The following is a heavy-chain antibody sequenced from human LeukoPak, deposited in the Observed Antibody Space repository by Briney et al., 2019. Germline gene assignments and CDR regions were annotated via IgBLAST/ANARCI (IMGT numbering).Heavy chain of an antibody. J-gene: IGHJ4*02. CDR1: GNYW. V-gene: IGHV3-74*01. CDR3: AKSLRTRIYYFDY. CDR2: INSDGSWT. D-gene: IGHD1-7*01. Sequence: GGSLRLSCAASGNYWMHWVRQAPGKGLVWVSHINSDGSWTSYADSVKGRFTISKDNAKNTVYLQMNSLRGEDTAVYYCAKSLRTRIYYFDYWGQGTLVTVSS.